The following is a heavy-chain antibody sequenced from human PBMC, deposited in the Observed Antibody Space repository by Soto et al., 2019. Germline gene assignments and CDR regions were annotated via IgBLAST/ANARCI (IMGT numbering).Heavy chain of an antibody. D-gene: IGHD3-10*01. CDR1: GYTFTSYY. CDR3: ARGATMVRGVILLEHYYYYYYMDV. Sequence: ASVKVSCKASGYTFTSYYMHWVRQAPGQGLEWIGIMNPSGGSTSYAQKFQGRVTMTRDTSTSTVYMELSSLRSEDTAVYYCARGATMVRGVILLEHYYYYYYMDVWGKGTTVTVSS. J-gene: IGHJ6*03. V-gene: IGHV1-46*03. CDR2: MNPSGGST.